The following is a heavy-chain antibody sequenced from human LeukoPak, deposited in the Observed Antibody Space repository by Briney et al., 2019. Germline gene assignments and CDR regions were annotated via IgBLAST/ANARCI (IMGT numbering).Heavy chain of an antibody. D-gene: IGHD4-17*01. CDR3: ARDYADYVGYFFFDY. CDR1: GFTFSSYA. V-gene: IGHV3-23*01. CDR2: ISGSGGST. J-gene: IGHJ4*02. Sequence: KPGGSLRLSCAASGFTFSSYAMSWVRQAPGKGPEWVSAISGSGGSTYYADSVKGRFTISRDNSKNTLYLQMNSLRAEDTAVYYCARDYADYVGYFFFDYWGQGTLVTVSS.